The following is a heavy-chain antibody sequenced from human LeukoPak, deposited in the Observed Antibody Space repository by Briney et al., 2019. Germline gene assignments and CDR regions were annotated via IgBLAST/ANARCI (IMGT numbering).Heavy chain of an antibody. D-gene: IGHD5-12*01. CDR3: ARDIGSGYNPGRMDV. CDR2: MKGGGET. V-gene: IGHV3-23*01. Sequence: PGGSQRLSCAASGFSFTNYAMSWVRQAPARGPEWLSIMKGGGETFYADSVKGRFTLSRDISRNTVYLQLNSLRAEDTAVYYCARDIGSGYNPGRMDVWGKGTTVTVSS. CDR1: GFSFTNYA. J-gene: IGHJ6*03.